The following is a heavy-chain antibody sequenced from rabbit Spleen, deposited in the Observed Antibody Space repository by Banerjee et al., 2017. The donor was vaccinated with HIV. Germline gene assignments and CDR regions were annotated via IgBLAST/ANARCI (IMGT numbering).Heavy chain of an antibody. Sequence: QEQLVESGGGLVQPGGSLTLSCKASGFDFSNYGVSWVRQAPGKGLEWIGCIYNGDGTTKYMNSVKGRFTISRDNAQNTVFLKMNSLTAADTATYFCVRGADSGGWSSYFKLWGQGTLVTVS. V-gene: IGHV1S47*01. CDR3: VRGADSGGWSSYFKL. CDR1: GFDFSNYG. CDR2: IYNGDGTT. J-gene: IGHJ4*01. D-gene: IGHD4-1*01.